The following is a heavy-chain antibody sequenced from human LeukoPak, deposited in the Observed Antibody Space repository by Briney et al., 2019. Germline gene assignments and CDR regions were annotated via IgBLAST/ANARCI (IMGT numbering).Heavy chain of an antibody. Sequence: SETLSLTCTVSGGSISSHYWSWIRQPPGKGLEWIGYIYYSGSTNYNPSLKSRVTISVDTSKNQFSLKLSSVTAADTAVYYCARVSLRGFDYWGQGTLVAVSS. CDR1: GGSISSHY. D-gene: IGHD5-12*01. CDR3: ARVSLRGFDY. J-gene: IGHJ4*02. CDR2: IYYSGST. V-gene: IGHV4-59*11.